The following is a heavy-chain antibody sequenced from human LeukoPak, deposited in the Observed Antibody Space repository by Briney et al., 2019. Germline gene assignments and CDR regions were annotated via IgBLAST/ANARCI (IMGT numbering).Heavy chain of an antibody. J-gene: IGHJ4*02. D-gene: IGHD1-26*01. CDR2: IYTSGST. Sequence: SETLSLTCTVSGGSISSGSYYWSWIRQPAGKGLEWIGRIYTSGSTNFNPSLKSRVTISMDKSKNQLSLRLNSVTAADTAIYYCVRGGTYYLPYWGQGILVTVSS. CDR1: GGSISSGSYY. CDR3: VRGGTYYLPY. V-gene: IGHV4-61*02.